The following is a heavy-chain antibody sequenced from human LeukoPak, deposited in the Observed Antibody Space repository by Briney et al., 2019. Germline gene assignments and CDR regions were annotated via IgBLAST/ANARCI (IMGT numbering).Heavy chain of an antibody. CDR2: ISYDGSYK. CDR3: AKGTGNWYFDL. V-gene: IGHV3-30*18. D-gene: IGHD1/OR15-1a*01. Sequence: GGSLRPSCAASGFTFSSYAMHWVRQAPGKGLEWVAVISYDGSYKYYADSVKGRFTISRDNSKNTLYLQMDTLRTEDTAVFYCAKGTGNWYFDLWGRGTLVTVSS. CDR1: GFTFSSYA. J-gene: IGHJ2*01.